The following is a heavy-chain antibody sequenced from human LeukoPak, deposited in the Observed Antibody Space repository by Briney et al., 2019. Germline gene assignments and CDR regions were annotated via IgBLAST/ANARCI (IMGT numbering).Heavy chain of an antibody. CDR3: AKEHSASGSVDY. D-gene: IGHD1-26*01. V-gene: IGHV3-43*02. CDR1: GFTFDAYA. Sequence: PGGPLRPSCAASGFTFDAYAMYWVRQAPGKGRECVSLIGGHGGSTYYADSVKGRFTISRDNSKNSLYLQMNSLRTEDTALYYCAKEHSASGSVDYWGQGTLVTVSS. CDR2: IGGHGGST. J-gene: IGHJ4*02.